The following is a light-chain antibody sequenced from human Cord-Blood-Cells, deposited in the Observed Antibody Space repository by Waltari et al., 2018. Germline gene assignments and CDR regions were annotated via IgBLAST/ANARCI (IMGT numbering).Light chain of an antibody. CDR3: SSYTSSSTWV. V-gene: IGLV2-14*01. CDR1: SSDVGGYYY. CDR2: DVS. Sequence: QSALTQPASVSGSPGQSITISCTGTSSDVGGYYYVSWYHQHPGKAPKLMIYDVSTRPSGVSNRFSGSKSGNTASLTISGLQAEDEADYYCSSYTSSSTWVFGGGTKLTVL. J-gene: IGLJ3*02.